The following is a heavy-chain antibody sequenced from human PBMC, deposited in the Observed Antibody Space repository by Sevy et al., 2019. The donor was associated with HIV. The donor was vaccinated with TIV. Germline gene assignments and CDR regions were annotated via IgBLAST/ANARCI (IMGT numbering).Heavy chain of an antibody. V-gene: IGHV1-18*01. CDR1: GYTFTSYG. CDR3: AGVPICSGGSCYTETWIQLWGEFDY. D-gene: IGHD2-15*01. J-gene: IGHJ4*02. Sequence: ASVKVSCKASGYTFTSYGISWVRQAPGQGLEWMGWISAYNGNTNYAQKLQGRVTMTTDTSTSTAYMELRSLRSDDTAVYYCAGVPICSGGSCYTETWIQLWGEFDYWGQGTLVTVSS. CDR2: ISAYNGNT.